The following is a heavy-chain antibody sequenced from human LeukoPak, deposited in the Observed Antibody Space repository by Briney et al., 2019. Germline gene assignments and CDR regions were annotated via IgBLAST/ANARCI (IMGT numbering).Heavy chain of an antibody. Sequence: PGGSLRLSCAASGFTFSSYAMSWVRQAPGKGLEWVSAVSSSSSYIYYADSVKGRFTISRDNAKSSLYLQMNSLRAEDTAVYYCAHLGGRLCYWGQGTLVTVSS. J-gene: IGHJ4*02. CDR3: AHLGGRLCY. CDR2: VSSSSSYI. V-gene: IGHV3-21*01. D-gene: IGHD3-16*01. CDR1: GFTFSSYA.